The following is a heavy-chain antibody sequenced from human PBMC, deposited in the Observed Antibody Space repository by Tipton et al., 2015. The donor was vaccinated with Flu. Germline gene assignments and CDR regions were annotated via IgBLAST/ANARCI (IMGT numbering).Heavy chain of an antibody. CDR3: ARGPEQWLVNPHYFDY. CDR2: IFHSGNT. CDR1: GYPISSGYN. Sequence: TLSLTCTVSGYPISSGYNWGWIRQPPGKGLEWIGNIFHSGNTYYNPSLKSRVTISVDTSKNQFSLKLSSVTAADTAVYYCARGPEQWLVNPHYFDYWGQGTPVTVSS. D-gene: IGHD6-19*01. V-gene: IGHV4-38-2*02. J-gene: IGHJ4*02.